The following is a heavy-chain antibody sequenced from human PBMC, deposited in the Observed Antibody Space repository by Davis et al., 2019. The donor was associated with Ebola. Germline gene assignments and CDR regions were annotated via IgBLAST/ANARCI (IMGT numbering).Heavy chain of an antibody. CDR3: ARVKFVVVPVIDI. Sequence: PSETLSLTCAVYGGSLSGYYWSWICQPPGKGLEWIGEINHSGSTNYNPSLKSRVTISVDTSKNQFSLKLSSVTAADTAVYYCARVKFVVVPVIDIWGQGTMVTVSS. D-gene: IGHD2-2*01. V-gene: IGHV4-34*01. CDR2: INHSGST. J-gene: IGHJ3*02. CDR1: GGSLSGYY.